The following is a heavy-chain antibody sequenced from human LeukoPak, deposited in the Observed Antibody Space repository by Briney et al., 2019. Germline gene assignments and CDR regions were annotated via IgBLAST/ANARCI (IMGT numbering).Heavy chain of an antibody. CDR1: GFTFSSYA. J-gene: IGHJ6*02. D-gene: IGHD2-2*01. V-gene: IGHV3-23*01. CDR2: ISGSGGST. Sequence: GGSLRLSCAASGFTFSSYAMSWVRQAPGKGLEWVSAISGSGGSTYYADSVKGRFTISRDNSKNTLYLQMNTLRAEDTAVYYCARGMGPQPYYYGMDVWGQGTTVTVSS. CDR3: ARGMGPQPYYYGMDV.